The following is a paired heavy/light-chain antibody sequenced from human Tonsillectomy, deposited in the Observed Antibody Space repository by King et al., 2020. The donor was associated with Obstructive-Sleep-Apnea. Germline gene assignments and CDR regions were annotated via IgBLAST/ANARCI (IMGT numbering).Heavy chain of an antibody. V-gene: IGHV4-59*08. D-gene: IGHD3-22*01. CDR3: ARQLPLTYDDSRPPPHFDY. CDR2: IYHSGRT. Sequence: QVQLQESGPGLVKPSETLSLTCSVSGGSISSYYWNWIRQPPGKGLEWIGSIYHSGRTNYNPSLKSRVAISVDTSKKEFSLRLRSVTAADTAVYYCARQLPLTYDDSRPPPHFDYWGQGTLVTVSS. J-gene: IGHJ4*02. CDR1: GGSISSYY.
Light chain of an antibody. CDR1: SSNIGSNY. V-gene: IGLV1-47*01. CDR3: AAWDDSLSGPYV. J-gene: IGLJ1*01. CDR2: RNN. Sequence: QSVLTQPPSASGTPGQRITISCSGSSSNIGSNYVYWYQQVPGTAPKLLIYRNNQRPSGVPDRFSGSKSGTSASLAISGLRSEDEADYYCAAWDDSLSGPYVFGTGTKVTVL.